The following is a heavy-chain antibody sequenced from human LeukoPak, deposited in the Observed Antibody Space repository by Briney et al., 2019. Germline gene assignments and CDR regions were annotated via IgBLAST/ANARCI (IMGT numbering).Heavy chain of an antibody. CDR2: FDPEDGET. D-gene: IGHD5-18*01. V-gene: IGHV1-24*01. CDR1: GYTLTELS. Sequence: ASVKVSCKVSGYTLTELSMHWVRQPPGKGLEWMGGFDPEDGETIYAQKFQGRVTMTEDTSTDTAYMELSSLRSEDTAVYYCATEIRGYSYGQGVWFDPWGQGTLVTVSS. CDR3: ATEIRGYSYGQGVWFDP. J-gene: IGHJ5*02.